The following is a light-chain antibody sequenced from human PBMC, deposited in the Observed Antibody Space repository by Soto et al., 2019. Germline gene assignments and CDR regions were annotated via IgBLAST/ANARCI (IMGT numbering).Light chain of an antibody. V-gene: IGKV3-11*01. CDR2: DAS. CDR3: QQRSNWPPVIT. Sequence: EIVLTLSPTTLSLSPGERATLSCRASQSVSSYLAWYQQKPGQAPRLLIYDASNRATGIPARFSGSGSGTDFTLTISSLEPEAFAVYYCQQRSNWPPVITFGQGTRLEIK. CDR1: QSVSSY. J-gene: IGKJ5*01.